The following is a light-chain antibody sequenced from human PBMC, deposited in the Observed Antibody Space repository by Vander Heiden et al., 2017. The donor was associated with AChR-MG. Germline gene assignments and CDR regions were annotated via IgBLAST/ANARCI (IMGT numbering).Light chain of an antibody. V-gene: IGLV1-47*01. J-gene: IGLJ3*02. CDR3: AAWDDSLGGQGV. CDR1: SSNLGSSY. CDR2: RNT. Sequence: QSVLTQPPSASGTPGQRVTISCSGSSSNLGSSYVHWYQQLPGTAPKLLIYRNTQRPSGVPDRFSGSKSGTSASLAISGLRSEDEADYYCAAWDDSLGGQGVFGGGTKLTVL.